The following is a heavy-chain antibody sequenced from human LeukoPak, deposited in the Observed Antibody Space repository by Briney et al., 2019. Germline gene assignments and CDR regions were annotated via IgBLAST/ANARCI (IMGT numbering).Heavy chain of an antibody. Sequence: ASVKVSCKASGGAFSSYAISWVRQAPGQGLEWMGGIIPIFGTANYAQKFQGRVTITADESTSTAYMELSSLRSEDTAVYYCARQGYSYGWGYYFDYWGQGTLVTVSS. V-gene: IGHV1-69*13. D-gene: IGHD5-18*01. CDR2: IIPIFGTA. CDR1: GGAFSSYA. J-gene: IGHJ4*02. CDR3: ARQGYSYGWGYYFDY.